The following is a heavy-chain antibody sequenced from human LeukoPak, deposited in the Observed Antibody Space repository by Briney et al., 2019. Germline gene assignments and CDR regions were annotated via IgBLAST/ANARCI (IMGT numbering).Heavy chain of an antibody. V-gene: IGHV1-24*01. J-gene: IGHJ4*02. D-gene: IGHD1-26*01. CDR1: GYTLTELS. CDR2: FDPEDGET. Sequence: GASVKVSCKVSGYTLTELSMHWVRQAPGKGLEWMGGFDPEDGETIYAQKFQGRVTMTEDTSTDTAYMELSSLRSEDTAVYYCATGGSVGATRNFDYWGQGTLVTVSS. CDR3: ATGGSVGATRNFDY.